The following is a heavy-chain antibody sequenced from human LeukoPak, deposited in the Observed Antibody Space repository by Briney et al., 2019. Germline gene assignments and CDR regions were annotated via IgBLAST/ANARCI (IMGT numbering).Heavy chain of an antibody. J-gene: IGHJ4*02. V-gene: IGHV3-30*18. CDR3: AKGGKWDVTPFDY. Sequence: GGSLRLSCAASGFTFSSYGMHWVRQAPGKGLEWVAVISYDGSNKYYADSVKGRFTISRDNSKNTLYLQMNSLRAEDTAVYYCAKGGKWDVTPFDYWGQGTLVTVPS. CDR2: ISYDGSNK. D-gene: IGHD1-26*01. CDR1: GFTFSSYG.